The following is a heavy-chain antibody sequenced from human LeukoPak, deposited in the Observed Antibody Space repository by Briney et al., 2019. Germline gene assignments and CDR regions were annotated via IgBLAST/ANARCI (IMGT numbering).Heavy chain of an antibody. D-gene: IGHD4-23*01. CDR1: GVSISYNY. V-gene: IGHV4-59*01. CDR3: ARQHGGNYLDF. Sequence: PSETLSLTCTVSGVSISYNYWSWIRQPPGKGLGWIGQIFYTGTTEYNPSLKSRVSMSLDTSKNQFSLRLSSVTAGDTAVYYCARQHGGNYLDFWGQGTLVTVSS. CDR2: IFYTGTT. J-gene: IGHJ4*02.